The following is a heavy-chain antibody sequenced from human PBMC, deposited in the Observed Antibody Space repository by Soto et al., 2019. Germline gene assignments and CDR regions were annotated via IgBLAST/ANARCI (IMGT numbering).Heavy chain of an antibody. CDR2: ISWKDDK. Sequence: SGPTLVNPTQTLTLTCSFSGFSLTTSGAGVGWLRQPPGKALEWLALISWKDDKRYNPGLKNRLTITKDPSKNQVVLTMTNMDPVDTGTYYCAPRYGGNYYRWYFDFWGQGTLVTVS. CDR3: APRYGGNYYRWYFDF. V-gene: IGHV2-5*01. D-gene: IGHD1-26*01. J-gene: IGHJ4*02. CDR1: GFSLTTSGAG.